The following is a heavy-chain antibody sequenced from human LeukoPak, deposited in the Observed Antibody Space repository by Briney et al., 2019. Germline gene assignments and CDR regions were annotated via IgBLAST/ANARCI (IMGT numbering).Heavy chain of an antibody. CDR1: GFTFSSYA. CDR3: AKKVRANWGSHFDY. D-gene: IGHD7-27*01. Sequence: GGSLRLSCAASGFTFSSYAMSWVRQAPGKGLEWVSAITGSGDSTYSTDSVKGRFTISRDNSKNTLYLQMNSLRAEDTAVYYCAKKVRANWGSHFDYWGQGTLATVSS. V-gene: IGHV3-23*01. J-gene: IGHJ4*02. CDR2: ITGSGDST.